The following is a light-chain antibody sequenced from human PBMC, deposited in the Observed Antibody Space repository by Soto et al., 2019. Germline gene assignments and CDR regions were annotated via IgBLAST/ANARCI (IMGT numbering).Light chain of an antibody. Sequence: DIQLTQSPSFLSASVGDRVTITCRASQGISSYLAWYQQKPGKAPKLRIHAASTLQSGGPSIFSGSGSGTEFTLTISSLQPEDFATYYCQQLNSYPLTFGGGTKVEIK. CDR2: AAS. J-gene: IGKJ4*01. V-gene: IGKV1-9*01. CDR3: QQLNSYPLT. CDR1: QGISSY.